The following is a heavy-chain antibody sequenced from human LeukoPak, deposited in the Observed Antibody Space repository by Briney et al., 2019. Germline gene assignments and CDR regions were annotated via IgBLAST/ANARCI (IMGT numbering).Heavy chain of an antibody. CDR1: GFTFSSYW. V-gene: IGHV3-7*01. CDR3: ARGPALYCTSSSCLDGVD. Sequence: PGGSLRLSCAASGFTFSSYWMSWVRQAPGKGLEWVANIKQDGSEKYYVDSVKGRFTISRDNAKDSLFLQMRSLRDEDTAVYYCARGPALYCTSSSCLDGVDWGQGTLVSVSS. J-gene: IGHJ4*02. D-gene: IGHD2-2*01. CDR2: IKQDGSEK.